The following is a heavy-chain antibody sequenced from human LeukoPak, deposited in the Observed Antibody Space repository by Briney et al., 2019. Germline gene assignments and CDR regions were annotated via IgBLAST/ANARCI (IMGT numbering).Heavy chain of an antibody. D-gene: IGHD1-14*01. CDR2: IRYDGSKK. CDR3: AKDSRYYYVDY. Sequence: GGSMRLSCTASGFTFSSYGMHWVRKAPGKGQEWVAFIRYDGSKKYYADSVKGRFTISRENTKNTLYLQMNSLKTEDTAVYYCAKDSRYYYVDYWGQGTLVTVSS. J-gene: IGHJ4*02. CDR1: GFTFSSYG. V-gene: IGHV3-30*02.